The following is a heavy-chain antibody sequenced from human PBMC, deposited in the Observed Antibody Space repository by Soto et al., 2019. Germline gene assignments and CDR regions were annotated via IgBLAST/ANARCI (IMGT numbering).Heavy chain of an antibody. V-gene: IGHV5-51*01. CDR3: PRQRGMDV. J-gene: IGHJ6*02. CDR1: GYSFNTYW. Sequence: GESLKISCKGSGYSFNTYWINWVRQMPGKGLEWMGIIYPGDSDTRYSPSFQGQVTISVDKSISTTYLQWSSLKASDTAIYYCPRQRGMDVWGQGTTVTVSS. CDR2: IYPGDSDT.